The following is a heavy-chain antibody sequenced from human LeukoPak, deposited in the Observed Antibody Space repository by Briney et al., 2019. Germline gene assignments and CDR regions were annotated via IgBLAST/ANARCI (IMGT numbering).Heavy chain of an antibody. Sequence: SETLSLTCTVSGGSISSGGYYWSWIRQHPGKGLEWIGYIYYSGSTYYNPSLKSRVTISVDTSKNQFSLKLSSVTAADTAVYYCVRSDYGDEDAFDIWGQGTMVTVSS. CDR3: VRSDYGDEDAFDI. D-gene: IGHD4-17*01. CDR2: IYYSGST. V-gene: IGHV4-31*03. CDR1: GGSISSGGYY. J-gene: IGHJ3*02.